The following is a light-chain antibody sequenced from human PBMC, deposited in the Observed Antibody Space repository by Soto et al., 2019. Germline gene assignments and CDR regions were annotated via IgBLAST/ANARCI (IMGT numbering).Light chain of an antibody. CDR2: DAS. Sequence: EIVLTQSPATLSLSPGERATLSCRASQSVSSYLAWYQQKPGQAPRLLIYDASNRATGIPARFSGSGSGTDFTLTISSLEPEDFAVYYCLQHYNFSWTFGQGTKVELK. CDR1: QSVSSY. J-gene: IGKJ1*01. CDR3: LQHYNFSWT. V-gene: IGKV3-11*01.